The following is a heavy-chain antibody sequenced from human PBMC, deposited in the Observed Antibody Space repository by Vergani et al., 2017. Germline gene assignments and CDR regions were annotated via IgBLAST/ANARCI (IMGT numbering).Heavy chain of an antibody. CDR2: ISWDGGST. Sequence: EVQLVESGGVVVQPGGSLRLSCAASGFTFDDYTMHWVRQAPGKGLEWVSLISWDGGSTYYADSVKGRFTISRDDDKNSLYLQMNSLRIEDTAVYYCTKDQAGDLDYWGQGTLVTVSS. V-gene: IGHV3-43*01. D-gene: IGHD3-10*01. CDR1: GFTFDDYT. J-gene: IGHJ4*02. CDR3: TKDQAGDLDY.